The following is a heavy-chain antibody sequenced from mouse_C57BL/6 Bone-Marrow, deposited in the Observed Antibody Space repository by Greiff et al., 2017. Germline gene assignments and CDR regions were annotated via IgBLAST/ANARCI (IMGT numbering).Heavy chain of an antibody. V-gene: IGHV1-74*01. D-gene: IGHD2-4*01. J-gene: IGHJ4*01. Sequence: QVQLQQPGAELVKPGASVKVSCKASGYTFTSYWMLWVKQRPGQGLEWIGRIHPSDSDTNYNQKFKGKATLTVDKSSSTAYMQLSSLTSEDSAVYYCAIQVYYDYDDGLYYAMDYWGQGTSVTVSS. CDR1: GYTFTSYW. CDR2: IHPSDSDT. CDR3: AIQVYYDYDDGLYYAMDY.